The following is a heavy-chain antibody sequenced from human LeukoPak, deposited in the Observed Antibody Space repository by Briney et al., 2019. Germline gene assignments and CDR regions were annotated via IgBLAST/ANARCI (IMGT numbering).Heavy chain of an antibody. CDR2: ISSSSSYI. V-gene: IGHV3-21*01. D-gene: IGHD1-26*01. CDR3: GRGMGMVGATNGPAIDI. CDR1: GFTFSSYS. J-gene: IGHJ3*02. Sequence: GGSLRLSCAASGFTFSSYSMNWVRQAPGKGLEWVSSISSSSSYIYYADSVKGRFTISRDNSKDTLYLQMNSLRADDTSIFYCGRGMGMVGATNGPAIDIWGQGTMVTVSS.